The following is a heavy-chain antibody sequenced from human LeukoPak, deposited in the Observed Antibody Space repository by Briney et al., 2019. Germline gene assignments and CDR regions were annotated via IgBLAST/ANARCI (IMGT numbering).Heavy chain of an antibody. CDR3: ARHPPAVSINTYA. Sequence: GGSLRLSCAASGFTVGNNYMNWVRQAPGKGLEWVSLIFSHGETSYADSVKGRFTISRDNSKNTLYLQMNGLRVEDTAVYYCARHPPAVSINTYAWGQGTLVTVSS. CDR1: GFTVGNNY. J-gene: IGHJ4*02. V-gene: IGHV3-66*04. D-gene: IGHD2-8*01. CDR2: IFSHGET.